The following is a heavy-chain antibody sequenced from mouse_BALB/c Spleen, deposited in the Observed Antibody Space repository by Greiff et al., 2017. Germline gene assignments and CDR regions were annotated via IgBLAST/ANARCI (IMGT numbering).Heavy chain of an antibody. CDR3: NALSTMITSYYLDY. J-gene: IGHJ2*01. D-gene: IGHD2-4*01. CDR2: IDPENGDT. CDR1: GFNIKDYY. V-gene: IGHV14-4*02. Sequence: EVQLQQSGAELVRSGASVKLSCTASGFNIKDYYMHWVKQRPEQGLEWIGWIDPENGDTEYAPKFQGKATMTADTSSNTAYLQLSSLTSEDTAVYYCNALSTMITSYYLDYWGQGTTLTVSS.